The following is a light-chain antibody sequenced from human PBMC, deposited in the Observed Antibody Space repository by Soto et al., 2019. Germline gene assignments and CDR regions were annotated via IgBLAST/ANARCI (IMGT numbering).Light chain of an antibody. CDR1: QSVSISS. Sequence: EIVLTQSPGTLSLSPGERATLSCRASQSVSISSLAWYQQKPGQAPRLLIYSASSKATGSPDRFSGSGSGTHFALTISRLEPEDFAVYYCQQYGSSSYTFGQGTNLEIK. J-gene: IGKJ2*01. CDR2: SAS. CDR3: QQYGSSSYT. V-gene: IGKV3-20*01.